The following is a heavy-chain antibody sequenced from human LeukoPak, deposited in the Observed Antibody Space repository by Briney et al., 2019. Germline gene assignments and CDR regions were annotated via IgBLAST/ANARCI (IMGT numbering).Heavy chain of an antibody. CDR1: GGSFSDYY. Sequence: SETLSLTCAVYGGSFSDYYWNWIRQPPGKGLEWIGEINHTGSTNYNPSLKNRVTMSVDTSKNQFSLKLSSVTAADTAVYYCARLRPVNWFDPWGQGTLVTVSS. CDR3: ARLRPVNWFDP. CDR2: INHTGST. J-gene: IGHJ5*02. V-gene: IGHV4-34*01.